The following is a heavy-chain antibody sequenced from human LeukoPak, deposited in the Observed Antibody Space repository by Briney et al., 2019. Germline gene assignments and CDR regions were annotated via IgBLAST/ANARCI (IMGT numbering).Heavy chain of an antibody. CDR2: INNNGDRT. CDR3: ARVGDRSGNGYSH. Sequence: GGSLRLSCSASGFTFSSSAMHWVRQAPGKALEYVSAINNNGDRTFHADSVKGRFTISRDNSKNTLYLQMGSLRGEDTAVYYCARVGDRSGNGYSHWGQGTLVTVSS. V-gene: IGHV3-64*02. CDR1: GFTFSSSA. J-gene: IGHJ4*02. D-gene: IGHD2-2*03.